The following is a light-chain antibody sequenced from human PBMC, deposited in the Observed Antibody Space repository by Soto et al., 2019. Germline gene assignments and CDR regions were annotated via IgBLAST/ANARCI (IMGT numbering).Light chain of an antibody. CDR1: SSDVGRYNY. J-gene: IGLJ2*01. CDR3: TSYTGANTVL. V-gene: IGLV2-14*01. CDR2: EVI. Sequence: QSVLTQPASVSGSPGQSITISCIGTSSDVGRYNYVSWYQQHPGRAAKLIIYEVINRPSGVSSRFSASKSGSTASLTISGLQAEDEADYYCTSYTGANTVLFGGGTKLTVL.